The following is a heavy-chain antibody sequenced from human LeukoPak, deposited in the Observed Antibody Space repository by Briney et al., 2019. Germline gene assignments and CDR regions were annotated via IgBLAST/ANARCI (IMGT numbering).Heavy chain of an antibody. CDR3: AKRGAGYYFDY. V-gene: IGHV3-30*04. D-gene: IGHD3-10*01. CDR1: GFTFSSYA. CDR2: ISYDGSNK. J-gene: IGHJ4*02. Sequence: GGSLRLSCAASGFTFSSYAMHWVRQAPGKGLEWVAVISYDGSNKYYADSVKGRFTISRDNSKNTLFLQLNSLRAEDTAVYYCAKRGAGYYFDYWGQGTLVTVSS.